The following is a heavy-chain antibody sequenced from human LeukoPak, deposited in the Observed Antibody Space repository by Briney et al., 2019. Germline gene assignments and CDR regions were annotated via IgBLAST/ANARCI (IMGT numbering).Heavy chain of an antibody. D-gene: IGHD4-17*01. Sequence: PSETLSLTCAVYGGSFSGYYWSWIRQPPGKGLEWIGEINHSGSTNYNPSLKSRVAISVDTSKNQFSLKLTSVTAADTAVYYCARDSGNDYGDYVYHDWGQGTLVTVSA. V-gene: IGHV4-34*01. J-gene: IGHJ4*02. CDR1: GGSFSGYY. CDR3: ARDSGNDYGDYVYHD. CDR2: INHSGST.